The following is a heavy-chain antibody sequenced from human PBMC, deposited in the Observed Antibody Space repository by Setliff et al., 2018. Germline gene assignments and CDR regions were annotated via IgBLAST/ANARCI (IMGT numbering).Heavy chain of an antibody. CDR3: ARGSTGAYDP. V-gene: IGHV4-59*11. Sequence: PSETLSLTCTVSGASISSHYWSWIRQAPGKGLQWIAYVHYNGETNYNPSLKSRVLISVDTSKNQLSLRVTSVTAADTAVYYCARGSTGAYDPWGQGTLGHRLL. D-gene: IGHD7-27*01. J-gene: IGHJ5*02. CDR1: GASISSHY. CDR2: VHYNGET.